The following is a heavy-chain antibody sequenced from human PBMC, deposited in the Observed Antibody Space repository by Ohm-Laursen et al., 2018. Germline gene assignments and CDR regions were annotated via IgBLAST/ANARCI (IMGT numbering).Heavy chain of an antibody. CDR2: INPGDSDT. V-gene: IGHV5-51*01. Sequence: RESLKISCKGSGYSFTNFWIAWVRQMPGKGLEWMGIINPGDSDTRYSPSFEGQVTISADKSISTAYLQWSSLKASDTAMYYCARRFLEGLHWVWFDTWGQGTLVTVSS. D-gene: IGHD3-3*01. J-gene: IGHJ5*02. CDR1: GYSFTNFW. CDR3: ARRFLEGLHWVWFDT.